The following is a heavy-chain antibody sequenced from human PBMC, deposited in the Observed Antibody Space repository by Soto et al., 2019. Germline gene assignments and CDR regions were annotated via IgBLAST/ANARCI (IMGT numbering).Heavy chain of an antibody. D-gene: IGHD1-20*01. CDR1: GGSITSGAYY. CDR2: IYYNGNT. J-gene: IGHJ3*01. Sequence: PSETLSLTCTLSGGSITSGAYYWTWLRQHPGKGLEWIGYIYYNGNTYFSPSLKSRLTISIDTSKNQFSLKLSSVTAADTAMYYCARARIREVYAFDFWGQGTMVTVSS. CDR3: ARARIREVYAFDF. V-gene: IGHV4-31*03.